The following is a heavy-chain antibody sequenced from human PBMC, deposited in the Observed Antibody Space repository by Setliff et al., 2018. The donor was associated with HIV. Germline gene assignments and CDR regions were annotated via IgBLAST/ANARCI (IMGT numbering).Heavy chain of an antibody. CDR1: GGTFSSYA. Sequence: GASVKVSCKASGGTFSSYAISWVRQAPGQGLEWMGGIIPILGIANYAQKFQGRVTMTRDTSTSTVYMELSSLRSDDTAVYYCARLRPTAFFDYWGQGTLVTVSS. D-gene: IGHD3-3*01. V-gene: IGHV1-69*10. CDR3: ARLRPTAFFDY. J-gene: IGHJ4*02. CDR2: IIPILGIA.